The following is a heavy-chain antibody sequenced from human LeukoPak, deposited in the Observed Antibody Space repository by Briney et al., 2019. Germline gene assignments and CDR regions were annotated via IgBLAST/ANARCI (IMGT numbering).Heavy chain of an antibody. Sequence: ASVKVSCKASGGSISSYGISWVRQAPGQGLEWMGWMNPNSGNTGYAQKFQGRVTMTRNTSITTAYMELSSLRSEDTAVYYCARGRMKGSLVYMDVWGKGTTVTVSS. D-gene: IGHD2-15*01. CDR2: MNPNSGNT. V-gene: IGHV1-8*01. CDR1: GGSISSYG. CDR3: ARGRMKGSLVYMDV. J-gene: IGHJ6*03.